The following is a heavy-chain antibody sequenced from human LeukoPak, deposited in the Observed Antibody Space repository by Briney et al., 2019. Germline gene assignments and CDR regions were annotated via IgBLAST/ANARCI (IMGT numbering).Heavy chain of an antibody. J-gene: IGHJ4*02. CDR3: AKIDSSSSWYGRLDY. Sequence: PGGSLRLSCAGSGFTFSSYAMSWVRQAPGKGLGWVSAISGSGGSTYYADSVKGRFTISRDNSKNTLYLQMNSLRAEDTAVYYCAKIDSSSSWYGRLDYWGQGTLVTVSS. V-gene: IGHV3-23*01. CDR1: GFTFSSYA. D-gene: IGHD6-13*01. CDR2: ISGSGGST.